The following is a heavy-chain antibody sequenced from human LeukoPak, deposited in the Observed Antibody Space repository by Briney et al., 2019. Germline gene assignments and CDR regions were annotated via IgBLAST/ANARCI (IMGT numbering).Heavy chain of an antibody. V-gene: IGHV3-48*03. CDR2: LSSSGSAF. CDR3: AKNPRVVVAAGFDY. J-gene: IGHJ4*02. D-gene: IGHD2-15*01. Sequence: GGSLRLSCEDSGFTFRSYEMNWVRQAPGKGLEWIAYLSSSGSAFSYADSVKGRFTTSRDNSKNTLYLQMNSLRAEDTAVYYCAKNPRVVVAAGFDYWGQGTLVTVSS. CDR1: GFTFRSYE.